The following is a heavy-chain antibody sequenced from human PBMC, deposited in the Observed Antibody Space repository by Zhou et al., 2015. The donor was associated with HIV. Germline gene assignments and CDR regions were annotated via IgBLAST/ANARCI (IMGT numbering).Heavy chain of an antibody. D-gene: IGHD2-15*01. CDR3: ARALRGYCSGGSCSQGWY. Sequence: QVQLVQSGAEVKKPGSSVKVSCKASGGTFSSYTISWVRQAPGQGLEWMGRIIPILGIANYAQKFQGRVTITADKSTSTAYMELSSLRSEDTAVYYCARALRGYCSGGSCSQGWYWGQGTLVTVSS. V-gene: IGHV1-69*02. J-gene: IGHJ4*02. CDR1: GGTFSSYT. CDR2: IIPILGIA.